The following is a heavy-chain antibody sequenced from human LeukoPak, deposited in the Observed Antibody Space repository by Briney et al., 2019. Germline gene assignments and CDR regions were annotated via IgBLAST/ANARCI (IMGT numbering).Heavy chain of an antibody. Sequence: ASVKVSCKASGGNFSNYAVNWVRQAPGQGLEWMGWISAYNGNTNYAQKLQGRVTMTTDTSTSTAYMELRSLRSDDTAVYYCARESSHYYCFDYWGQGTLVTVSS. CDR3: ARESSHYYCFDY. V-gene: IGHV1-18*01. D-gene: IGHD3-10*01. CDR1: GGNFSNYA. J-gene: IGHJ4*02. CDR2: ISAYNGNT.